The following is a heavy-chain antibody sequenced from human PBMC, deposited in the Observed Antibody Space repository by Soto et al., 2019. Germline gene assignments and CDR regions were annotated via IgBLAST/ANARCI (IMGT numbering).Heavy chain of an antibody. CDR2: ISYDAGNK. D-gene: IGHD3-16*01. J-gene: IGHJ6*02. CDR3: ARVMGGEVRYYYFGMDL. CDR1: GFTFKSYG. V-gene: IGHV3-30*03. Sequence: GGSLRLSCVASGFTFKSYGMFWVRQAPGKGLEWVSVISYDAGNKYYSDSVKGRFTVSRDNSEDTLYLQMDSLRAEDTGVYYCARVMGGEVRYYYFGMDLLGRATTVTVSS.